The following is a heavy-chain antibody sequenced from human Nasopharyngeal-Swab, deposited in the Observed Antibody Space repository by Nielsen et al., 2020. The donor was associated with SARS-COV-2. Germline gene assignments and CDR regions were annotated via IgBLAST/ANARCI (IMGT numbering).Heavy chain of an antibody. CDR1: GFTFSSYW. CDR3: ARDQRDPLIVVVTAIDY. J-gene: IGHJ4*02. CDR2: IKQDGSEK. V-gene: IGHV3-7*01. D-gene: IGHD2-21*02. Sequence: GESLKISCAASGFTFSSYWMSWVRQAPGKGLEWVANIKQDGSEKYYVDSVKGRFTISRDNAKNSLYLQMNSLRAEDTAVYYCARDQRDPLIVVVTAIDYWGQGTLVTVSS.